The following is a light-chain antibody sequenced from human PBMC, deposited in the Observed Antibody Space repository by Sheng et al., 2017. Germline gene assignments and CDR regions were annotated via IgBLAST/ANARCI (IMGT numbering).Light chain of an antibody. Sequence: DIQMTQSPSSLSASVGDRVTITCRASQSISSYLNWYQQKPGKAPKLLIYAASSLQSGVPSRFSGSGSGTEFTLTISSLQPEDFATYYCQQLNSYLRTFGPGTKVDIK. J-gene: IGKJ3*01. V-gene: IGKV1-9*01. CDR1: QSISSY. CDR2: AAS. CDR3: QQLNSYLRT.